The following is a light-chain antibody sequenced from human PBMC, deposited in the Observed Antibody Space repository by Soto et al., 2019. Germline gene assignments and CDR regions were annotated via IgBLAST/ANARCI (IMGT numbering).Light chain of an antibody. CDR2: DVS. CDR3: CSYAGSYTPRV. J-gene: IGLJ1*01. CDR1: SSDVGGYNY. Sequence: QSVLTQPRSVSGPPGQSVTISCSGTSSDVGGYNYVSWYQQHPGKAPKLMIYDVSKRPSGVPDRFSGSKSGNTASLTISGLQAEDEADYYCCSYAGSYTPRVFGTGTKVTVL. V-gene: IGLV2-11*01.